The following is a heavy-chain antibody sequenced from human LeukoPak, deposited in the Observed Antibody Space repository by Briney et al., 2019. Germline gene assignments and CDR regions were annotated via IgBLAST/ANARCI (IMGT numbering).Heavy chain of an antibody. CDR3: ASYTAGYYYGRDV. D-gene: IGHD2-8*02. CDR1: GYTFTGYY. J-gene: IGHJ6*02. V-gene: IGHV1-2*02. CDR2: INPNSGDT. Sequence: ASVKVSCKASGYTFTGYYMHWVRQAPGQGLEWMGWINPNSGDTNYAQKFQGRVTMTRDTSISTAYMELSRLRSDDTAVYYCASYTAGYYYGRDVWGQGTTVTVSS.